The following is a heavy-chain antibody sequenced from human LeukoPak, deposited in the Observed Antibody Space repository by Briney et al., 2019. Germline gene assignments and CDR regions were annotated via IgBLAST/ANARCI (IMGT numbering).Heavy chain of an antibody. CDR2: ISSSGSTI. CDR1: GFTFSSYE. Sequence: PGGSLRLSCAASGFTFSSYEMNWGRQAPGKGLEWVSYISSSGSTIYYADSVKGRFTISRDNSKNTLYLQMGSLRAEDMAVYYCARDGGDIVVVTASYYYMDVWGKGTTVTVSS. D-gene: IGHD2-21*02. CDR3: ARDGGDIVVVTASYYYMDV. V-gene: IGHV3-48*03. J-gene: IGHJ6*03.